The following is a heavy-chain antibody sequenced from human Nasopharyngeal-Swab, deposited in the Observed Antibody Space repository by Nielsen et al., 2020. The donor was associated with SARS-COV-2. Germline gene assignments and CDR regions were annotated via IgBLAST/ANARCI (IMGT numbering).Heavy chain of an antibody. V-gene: IGHV4-39*01. CDR3: ATTAGY. CDR1: GGSIAGSTYY. J-gene: IGHJ4*02. CDR2: IYYSGST. Sequence: SETLSLTCTVSGGSIAGSTYYWGWVRQVPGKGLEWIGSIYYSGSTYYNPSLTSRVTISVDTSKNQFSLKLSSVTASDTAVYYCATTAGYWGQGTLVTVSS.